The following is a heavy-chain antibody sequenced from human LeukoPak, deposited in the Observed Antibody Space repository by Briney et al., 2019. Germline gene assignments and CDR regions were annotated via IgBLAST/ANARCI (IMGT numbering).Heavy chain of an antibody. D-gene: IGHD3-10*01. V-gene: IGHV4-61*02. J-gene: IGHJ6*03. CDR2: IYTSGST. CDR3: ASESTMVRGYYYYYIDV. CDR1: GASISSGSYY. Sequence: PSETLSLTCTVSGASISSGSYYWSWIRQPAGKGLEWIGRIYTSGSTNYNPSLKSRVTISVDTSKNQFSLKLSSVTAADTAVYYCASESTMVRGYYYYYIDVWGKGTTVTISS.